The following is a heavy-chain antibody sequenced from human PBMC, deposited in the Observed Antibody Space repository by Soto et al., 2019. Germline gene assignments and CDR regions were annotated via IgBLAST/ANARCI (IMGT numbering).Heavy chain of an antibody. CDR2: ISPYSGHT. CDR1: GYTFTSYG. D-gene: IGHD2-8*01. V-gene: IGHV1-18*04. Sequence: QGQLVQSGGEVTKPGASVKVSCNASGYTFTSYGISWVRQAPGQGLEWMGWISPYSGHTKDAEKVQGRVTLTTETSTGTAYMELRSLASYDTAVYYCARDRCTTAKCYTHHLDVWGQGTTVIVSS. CDR3: ARDRCTTAKCYTHHLDV. J-gene: IGHJ6*02.